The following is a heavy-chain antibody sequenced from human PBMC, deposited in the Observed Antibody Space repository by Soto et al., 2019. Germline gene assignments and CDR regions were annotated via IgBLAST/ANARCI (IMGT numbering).Heavy chain of an antibody. CDR1: GGSISSGDYY. D-gene: IGHD1-1*01. Sequence: QVQLQESGPGLVKPSQTLSLTCTVSGGSISSGDYYWSWIRQPPGKGLEWIGYIYYSGSTYYNPSLKSRVTISVDTSMNQFALKLSSVTAADTAVYYCARAWTPAPETCFDYWGQGTLVTVSS. J-gene: IGHJ4*02. V-gene: IGHV4-30-4*01. CDR2: IYYSGST. CDR3: ARAWTPAPETCFDY.